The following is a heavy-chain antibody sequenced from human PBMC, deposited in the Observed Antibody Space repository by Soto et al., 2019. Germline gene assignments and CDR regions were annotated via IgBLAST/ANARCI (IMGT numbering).Heavy chain of an antibody. CDR3: ARDASDGMDV. D-gene: IGHD3-10*01. CDR1: GGSISSYY. Sequence: SETLSLTCTVSGGSISSYYWSWIWQPPGKGLEWIGYIYYSGSTNYNPSLKSRVTISVDTSKNQFSLKLSSVTAADTAVYYCARDASDGMDVWGQGTTVTVSS. CDR2: IYYSGST. J-gene: IGHJ6*02. V-gene: IGHV4-59*01.